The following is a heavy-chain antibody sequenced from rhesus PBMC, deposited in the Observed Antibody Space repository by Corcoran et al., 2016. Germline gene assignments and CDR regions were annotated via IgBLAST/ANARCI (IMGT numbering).Heavy chain of an antibody. CDR2: VCASSGEI. Sequence: VQLQESVPGLVKPSETLSLTCAVSGYSISRLNWWTCVRQSPGKGLWGSGNVCASSGEINYKPSHKSRVTISKDTAKNQFSRKVTSVTAADTAVYYCGRHPYPVGGLDSWGQGVVVTVSS. J-gene: IGHJ6*01. V-gene: IGHV4-65*02. CDR3: GRHPYPVGGLDS. CDR1: GYSISRLNW.